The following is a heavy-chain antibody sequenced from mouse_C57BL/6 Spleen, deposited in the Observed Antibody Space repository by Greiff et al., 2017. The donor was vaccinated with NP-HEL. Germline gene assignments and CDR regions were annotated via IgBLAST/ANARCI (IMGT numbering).Heavy chain of an antibody. V-gene: IGHV14-1*01. CDR3: TTGHYYGSSYWYFDV. CDR1: GFNIKDYY. CDR2: IDPEDGDT. Sequence: EVKLMESGAELVRPGASVKLSCTASGFNIKDYYMHWVKQRPEQGLEWIGRIDPEDGDTEYAPKFQGKATMTADTSSNTAYLQLSSLTSEDTAVYYCTTGHYYGSSYWYFDVWGTGTTVTVSS. D-gene: IGHD1-1*01. J-gene: IGHJ1*03.